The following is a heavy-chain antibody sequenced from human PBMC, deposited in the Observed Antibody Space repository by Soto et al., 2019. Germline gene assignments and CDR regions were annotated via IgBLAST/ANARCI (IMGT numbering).Heavy chain of an antibody. CDR2: ISGSSTYI. CDR1: GFTFSEYN. J-gene: IGHJ4*01. CDR3: ARDFTFGKYPFDY. Sequence: GGSLRLSCTTSGFTFSEYNMSWVRQAPGKGLEWVSCISGSSTYIYYADSVRGRFTISRDNAKNSLFLQIDNLRAEDTAVYYCARDFTFGKYPFDYWGHGTLVTVSS. V-gene: IGHV3-21*01. D-gene: IGHD3-10*01.